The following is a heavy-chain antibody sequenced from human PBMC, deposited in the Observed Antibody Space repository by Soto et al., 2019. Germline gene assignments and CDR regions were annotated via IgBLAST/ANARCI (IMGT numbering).Heavy chain of an antibody. Sequence: SETLSLTCTVSGGSISTSSYYWVCIRQPPGKGLEWVGSIYYSGSTYYNPSLKSRVTISVDTSKNQFSLHLSSVTAADTAVYYCSFGSSWPLLDYWVQGTLVTVSS. D-gene: IGHD6-13*01. J-gene: IGHJ4*02. CDR2: IYYSGST. CDR3: SFGSSWPLLDY. V-gene: IGHV4-39*01. CDR1: GGSISTSSYY.